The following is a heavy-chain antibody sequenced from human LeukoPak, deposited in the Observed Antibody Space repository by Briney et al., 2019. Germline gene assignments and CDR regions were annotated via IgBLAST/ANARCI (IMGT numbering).Heavy chain of an antibody. CDR2: IHPGRGDT. V-gene: IGHV1-2*02. D-gene: IGHD3-22*01. Sequence: GASVKVSCKALGYTFTDHYFHWLRQAPGQGLEWMGWIHPGRGDTNYAQKFQGRVTMTRDTSISTAYMELSSLTSDDTAMYYCGRDVPSSGYASDYWGQGTLVTVSS. J-gene: IGHJ4*02. CDR1: GYTFTDHY. CDR3: GRDVPSSGYASDY.